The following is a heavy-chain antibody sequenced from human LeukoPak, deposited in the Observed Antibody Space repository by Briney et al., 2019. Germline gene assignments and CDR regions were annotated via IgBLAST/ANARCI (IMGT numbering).Heavy chain of an antibody. V-gene: IGHV5-51*01. Sequence: GESLKIFCKGSGYSFTTYWIGWVRQMPGKGLEWMGVIYPGDSNTKYSPSFQGQVTISADKSISTAYLQWSSLKASDTAMYYCGRLRGWPNYFDYWGQGTLVTVSS. J-gene: IGHJ4*02. CDR3: GRLRGWPNYFDY. CDR2: IYPGDSNT. D-gene: IGHD6-19*01. CDR1: GYSFTTYW.